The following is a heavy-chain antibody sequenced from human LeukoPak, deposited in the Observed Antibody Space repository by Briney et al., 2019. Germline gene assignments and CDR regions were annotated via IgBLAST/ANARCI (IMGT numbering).Heavy chain of an antibody. V-gene: IGHV3-7*05. D-gene: IGHD6-25*01. CDR2: IKQDGSES. CDR3: VKGQRILDY. CDR1: GFTFSNYW. J-gene: IGHJ4*02. Sequence: PGGSLRLSCAASGFTFSNYWMTWVRQAPGIGLEWVANIKQDGSESYYVDSVRGRFTISRDNAKRSLYLQISSLRAEDTAVYYCVKGQRILDYWGQGTLVTVSS.